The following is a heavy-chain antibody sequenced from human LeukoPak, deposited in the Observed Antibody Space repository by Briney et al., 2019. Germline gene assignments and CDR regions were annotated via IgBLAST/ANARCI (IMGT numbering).Heavy chain of an antibody. CDR2: ISGSGGTT. D-gene: IGHD2-21*02. Sequence: GGSLRLSCAASGFTFSSYAMSWVRQAPGKGLEWVSAISGSGGTTYYADSVKGRFTISRDNSKNTLYLQMNSLRAEDTAVYYCAKSDPYCGGDCYSLYYYGVDVWGQGTTVTVSS. CDR1: GFTFSSYA. V-gene: IGHV3-23*01. J-gene: IGHJ6*02. CDR3: AKSDPYCGGDCYSLYYYGVDV.